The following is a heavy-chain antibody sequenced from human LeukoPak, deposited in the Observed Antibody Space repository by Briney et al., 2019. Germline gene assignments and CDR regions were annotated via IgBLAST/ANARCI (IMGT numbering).Heavy chain of an antibody. D-gene: IGHD6-13*01. Sequence: SETLSLTCAVYGGSFSGYYWSWIRQPPGKGLEWIGEINHSGSTNYNPSLKSRVTISVDTSKNQFSLKLSSVAAADTAVYYCARGQNFRSSSWQVGYFQHWGQGTLVTVSS. J-gene: IGHJ1*01. V-gene: IGHV4-34*01. CDR3: ARGQNFRSSSWQVGYFQH. CDR2: INHSGST. CDR1: GGSFSGYY.